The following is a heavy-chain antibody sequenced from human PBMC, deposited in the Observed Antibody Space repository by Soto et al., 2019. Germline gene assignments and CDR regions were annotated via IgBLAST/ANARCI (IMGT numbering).Heavy chain of an antibody. CDR1: GFTFSSYW. V-gene: IGHV3-74*01. CDR2: INSDGSST. D-gene: IGHD6-13*01. CDR3: ARADSSWRMTDI. Sequence: GGSLRLSCAASGFTFSSYWMHWVRQAPGKGLVWVSRINSDGSSTSYADSVKGRFTISRDNAKNTLYLQMNSLRAEDTAVYYCARADSSWRMTDIWGQGTMVTVSS. J-gene: IGHJ3*02.